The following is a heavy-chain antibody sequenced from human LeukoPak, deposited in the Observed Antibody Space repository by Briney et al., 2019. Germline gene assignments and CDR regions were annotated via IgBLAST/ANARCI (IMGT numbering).Heavy chain of an antibody. Sequence: PGGSLRLSCAASGFTFSSYLMSCVRQAPGKGLEWVANIKQDGSEKYYVDSVKGRFTISRDNDKNSLYLQMNSLRAEDRAVYYCARRPTVTTALNAWGQGTLVTVSS. V-gene: IGHV3-7*04. CDR3: ARRPTVTTALNA. CDR2: IKQDGSEK. D-gene: IGHD4-17*01. CDR1: GFTFSSYL. J-gene: IGHJ5*02.